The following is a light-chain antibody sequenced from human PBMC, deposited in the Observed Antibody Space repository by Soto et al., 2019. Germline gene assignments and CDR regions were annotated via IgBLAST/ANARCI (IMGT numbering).Light chain of an antibody. CDR2: GAS. V-gene: IGKV3-20*01. J-gene: IGKJ4*01. CDR1: QSVSSSY. Sequence: EIVLTQSPGTLSLSPGERATLSCRASQSVSSSYLAWYQQKPGQAPRLLIDGASSRATGIPDRFSGSGSGTDLTLTISRLEPEDLAVYYCQQYGSNPLTFGGGTKVESK. CDR3: QQYGSNPLT.